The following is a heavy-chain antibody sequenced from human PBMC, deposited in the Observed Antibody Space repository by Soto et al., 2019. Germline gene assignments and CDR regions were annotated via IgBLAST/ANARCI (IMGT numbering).Heavy chain of an antibody. CDR1: GFTFSSYG. CDR3: ARDSGSTPYGMDV. V-gene: IGHV3-33*01. D-gene: IGHD3-10*01. Sequence: GGSLRLSCAASGFTFSSYGMHWVRQAPGKGLEWVAVIWYDGSNKYYADSVKGRFTISRDNSKNTLYLQMNSLRAEDAAVYYCARDSGSTPYGMDVWGQGTTVTVSS. J-gene: IGHJ6*02. CDR2: IWYDGSNK.